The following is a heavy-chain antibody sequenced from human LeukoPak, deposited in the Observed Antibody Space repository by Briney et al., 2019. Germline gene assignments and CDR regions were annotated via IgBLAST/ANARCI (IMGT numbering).Heavy chain of an antibody. CDR1: GGSISSYY. J-gene: IGHJ4*02. CDR3: ARGGSSSSRLAKYYFDY. CDR2: IYYSGST. D-gene: IGHD6-6*01. V-gene: IGHV4-59*06. Sequence: SETLSLTCTVSGGSISSYYWSWIRQPPGKGLEWIGYIYYSGSTYYNPSLKSRVTISVDTSKNQFSLKLSSVTAADTAVYYCARGGSSSSRLAKYYFDYWGQGTLVTVSS.